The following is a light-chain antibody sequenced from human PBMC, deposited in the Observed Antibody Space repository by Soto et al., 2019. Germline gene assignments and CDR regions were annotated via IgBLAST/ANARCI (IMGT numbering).Light chain of an antibody. CDR2: GAS. V-gene: IGKV3-20*01. Sequence: VLTQSPGTLSLSPGERATLSCTASQSISSSYLAWYQQKPGQAPRLLIYGASSRATGIPDRFSGSGSGTDFTLTISRLEPEDFAVYYCEQYGSSPITSGQGTRLEI. CDR1: QSISSSY. CDR3: EQYGSSPIT. J-gene: IGKJ5*01.